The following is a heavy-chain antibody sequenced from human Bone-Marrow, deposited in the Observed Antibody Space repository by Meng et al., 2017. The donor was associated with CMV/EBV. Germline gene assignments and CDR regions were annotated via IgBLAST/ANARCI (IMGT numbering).Heavy chain of an antibody. CDR1: GFTFSSYS. CDR3: AREMPRLYYDSSGYYGD. J-gene: IGHJ4*02. CDR2: ISSSSSYI. Sequence: GESLKISCAASGFTFSSYSMNWVRQAPGKGLEWVSSISSSSSYIYYADSVKGRFTISRDNAKNSLYLQMNSLGAEDPAVYYCAREMPRLYYDSSGYYGDWGQGTLVTVSS. V-gene: IGHV3-21*01. D-gene: IGHD3-22*01.